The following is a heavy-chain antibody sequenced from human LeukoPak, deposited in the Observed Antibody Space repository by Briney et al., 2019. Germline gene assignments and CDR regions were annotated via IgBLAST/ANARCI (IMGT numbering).Heavy chain of an antibody. CDR2: IYHSGST. CDR1: GGSISSSNW. V-gene: IGHV4-4*02. J-gene: IGHJ4*02. D-gene: IGHD5-12*01. Sequence: KPSETLSLTCAVSGGSISSSNWWSWVRQPPGKGLEWIGEIYHSGSTNYNPSLKSRVTISVDKSKNQFSLKLSSVTAADTAVYYCARDREGYSGYDYGFDFWGQGALVTVSS. CDR3: ARDREGYSGYDYGFDF.